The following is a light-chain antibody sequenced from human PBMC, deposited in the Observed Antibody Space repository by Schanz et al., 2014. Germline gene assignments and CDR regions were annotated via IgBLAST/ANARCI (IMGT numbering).Light chain of an antibody. J-gene: IGKJ2*01. CDR1: QSVSSSY. V-gene: IGKV3-20*01. CDR3: QQYGSSPPYT. Sequence: IVLTQSPGTLSLSPGERATLSCRASQSVSSSYLAWYQQKPGQAPRLLIYRASTRATGIPDRFSGSGSGTDFTLTISRLEPEDFAVYYCQQYGSSPPYTFGQGTKLEIK. CDR2: RAS.